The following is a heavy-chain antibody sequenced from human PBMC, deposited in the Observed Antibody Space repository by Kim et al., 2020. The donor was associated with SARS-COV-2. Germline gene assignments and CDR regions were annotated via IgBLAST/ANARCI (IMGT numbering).Heavy chain of an antibody. Sequence: GGSLRLSCAASGFTFSSYGMHWVRQAPGKGLEWVSVISYDGSNKYYADSVKGRFTISRDNSKNTLYLQMNSLRAEDTAVYYCARDFAFAVADTSSWGQGT. CDR2: ISYDGSNK. J-gene: IGHJ5*02. D-gene: IGHD6-19*01. CDR1: GFTFSSYG. CDR3: ARDFAFAVADTSS. V-gene: IGHV3-33*05.